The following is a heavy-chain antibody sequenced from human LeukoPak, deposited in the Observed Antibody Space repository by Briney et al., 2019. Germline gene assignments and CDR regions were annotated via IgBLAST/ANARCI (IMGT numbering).Heavy chain of an antibody. CDR2: ISSSSSYI. J-gene: IGHJ4*02. CDR3: ARDTNDFWSGYPYYFDY. D-gene: IGHD3-3*01. CDR1: GFTFSSYS. V-gene: IGHV3-21*01. Sequence: GGSLRLSCAASGFTFSSYSMNWVRQAPGKGLEWVSSISSSSSYIYYADSVKGRFTISRDNAKNSLYLQMNSLRAEDTAVYYCARDTNDFWSGYPYYFDYWGQGTLVTVSS.